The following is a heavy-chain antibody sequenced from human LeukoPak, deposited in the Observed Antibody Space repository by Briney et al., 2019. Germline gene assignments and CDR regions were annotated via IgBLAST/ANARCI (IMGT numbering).Heavy chain of an antibody. CDR3: ARDEHQLLYTIHYSSGYPPLDY. J-gene: IGHJ4*02. V-gene: IGHV3-30-3*01. D-gene: IGHD2-2*02. CDR2: ISYDGSNK. CDR1: GFTFSSYA. Sequence: GRSLRLSCAASGFTFSSYAMHWVRQAPGKGLEWVAVISYDGSNKYYADSVKGRFTISRDNSKNTLYLQVNSLRAEDTAVYYCARDEHQLLYTIHYSSGYPPLDYWGQGTLVTVSS.